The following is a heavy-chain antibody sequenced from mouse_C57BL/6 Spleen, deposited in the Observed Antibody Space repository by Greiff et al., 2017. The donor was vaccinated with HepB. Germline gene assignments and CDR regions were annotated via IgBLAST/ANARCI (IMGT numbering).Heavy chain of an antibody. Sequence: EVKLMESGGDLVKPGGSLKLSCAASGFTFSSYGMSWVRQTPDKRLEWVATISSGGSYTYYPDSVKGRFTISRDNAKNTLYLQMSSLKSEDTAMYYCARPFLTTVVATREFRYAMDYWGQGTSVTVSS. CDR3: ARPFLTTVVATREFRYAMDY. CDR1: GFTFSSYG. J-gene: IGHJ4*01. V-gene: IGHV5-6*01. CDR2: ISSGGSYT. D-gene: IGHD1-1*01.